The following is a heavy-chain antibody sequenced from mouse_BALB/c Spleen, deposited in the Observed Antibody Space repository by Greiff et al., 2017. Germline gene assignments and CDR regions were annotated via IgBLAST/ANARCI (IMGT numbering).Heavy chain of an antibody. D-gene: IGHD1-1*01. CDR3: ARSGYYGSSSDY. V-gene: IGHV5-17*02. CDR1: GFTFSSFG. J-gene: IGHJ2*01. Sequence: DVHLVESGGGLVQPGGSRKLSCAASGFTFSSFGMHWVRQAPEKGLEWVAYISSGSSTIYYADTVKGRFTISRDNPKNTLFLQMTSLRSEDTAMYYCARSGYYGSSSDYWGQGTTLTVSS. CDR2: ISSGSSTI.